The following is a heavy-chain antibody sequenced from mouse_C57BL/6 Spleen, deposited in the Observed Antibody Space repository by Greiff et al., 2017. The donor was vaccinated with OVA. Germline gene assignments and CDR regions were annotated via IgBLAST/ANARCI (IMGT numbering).Heavy chain of an antibody. V-gene: IGHV1-61*01. CDR3: ARERYWLRQLAY. CDR1: GYTFTSYW. J-gene: IGHJ3*01. D-gene: IGHD3-2*02. Sequence: QVQLQQPGAELVRPGSSVKLSCTASGYTFTSYWMDWVKQRPGQGLEWIGYIYPSDSETHYNQKFKGKATLTVDKSSTTAYMQLSSLTSEDAAVYYCARERYWLRQLAYWGQGTLVTVSA. CDR2: IYPSDSET.